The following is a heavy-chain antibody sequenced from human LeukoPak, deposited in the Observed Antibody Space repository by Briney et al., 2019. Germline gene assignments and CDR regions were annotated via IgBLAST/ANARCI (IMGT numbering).Heavy chain of an antibody. CDR3: ARESGGTYYYDSSGYYLIDY. J-gene: IGHJ4*02. D-gene: IGHD3-22*01. V-gene: IGHV4-61*02. CDR2: IYTSGST. Sequence: SQTLSLTCTVSGGSISSGSYYWSWIRQPAGKGLEWIGRIYTSGSTNYNPSLKSRVTISVDTSKNQFSLKLSSVTAADTAVYYCARESGGTYYYDSSGYYLIDYWGQGTLVTVSS. CDR1: GGSISSGSYY.